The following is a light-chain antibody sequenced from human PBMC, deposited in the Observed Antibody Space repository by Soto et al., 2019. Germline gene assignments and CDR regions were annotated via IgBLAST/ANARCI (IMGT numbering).Light chain of an antibody. Sequence: QSVLTQPASVSGSPGQSITISCTGTSSDVGLYNLVSWYQQLPGKAPKLIIYDVNERPSGISDRFSGSKSGNTASLTISGLQAEDEADYYCCSYTSSSTYVFGTGTKVTVL. CDR2: DVN. CDR3: CSYTSSSTYV. CDR1: SSDVGLYNL. V-gene: IGLV2-14*02. J-gene: IGLJ1*01.